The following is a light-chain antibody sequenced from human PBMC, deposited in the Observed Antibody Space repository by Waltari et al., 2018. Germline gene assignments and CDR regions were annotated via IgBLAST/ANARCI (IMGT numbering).Light chain of an antibody. V-gene: IGKV1-39*01. Sequence: DIQMTQSPLSLSASVGDRVTVTCRASQSVSTHLNWYQHKPGKAPELLFYSASFLETGGPSRFSAGGSGTDFNFTITAVQPEDFATYYCQETYTPPWTFGPGTRLEIK. CDR3: QETYTPPWT. CDR1: QSVSTH. CDR2: SAS. J-gene: IGKJ1*01.